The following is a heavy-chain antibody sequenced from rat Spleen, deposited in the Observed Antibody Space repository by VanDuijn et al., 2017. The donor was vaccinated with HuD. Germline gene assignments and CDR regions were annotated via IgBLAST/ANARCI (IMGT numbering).Heavy chain of an antibody. CDR3: ARSTYNNYFDS. Sequence: EIQLQESGPGLVRPSQSLSLTCSVTGYSITSGFDWSWIRKFPRNKMEWMGYIDYSGIVNYNPSLKSRISITRDTSKNQFFLHLNSVTTEDTATYYCARSTYNNYFDSWGQGVMVTVSS. CDR1: GYSITSGFD. J-gene: IGHJ2*01. D-gene: IGHD1-10*01. CDR2: IDYSGIV. V-gene: IGHV3-4*01.